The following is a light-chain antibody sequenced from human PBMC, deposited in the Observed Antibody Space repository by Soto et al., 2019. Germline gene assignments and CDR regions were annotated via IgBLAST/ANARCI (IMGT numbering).Light chain of an antibody. V-gene: IGKV4-1*01. CDR1: QSVLYSDNYKNN. CDR2: WAS. Sequence: DLVMTQSPDSLAVSLGERATINCKSSQSVLYSDNYKNNLAWFQQKPGQPPKLLIYWASTRESGVPVRFSGSGSETDFTLTISSLQAEDVAVYYCQQYYSSPWTFGQGTKLEIK. CDR3: QQYYSSPWT. J-gene: IGKJ2*01.